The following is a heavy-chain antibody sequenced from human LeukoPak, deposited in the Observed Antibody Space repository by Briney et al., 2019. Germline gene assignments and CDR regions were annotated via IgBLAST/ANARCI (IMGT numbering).Heavy chain of an antibody. CDR3: AKDRRFGESYFDY. V-gene: IGHV3-23*01. D-gene: IGHD3-10*01. CDR2: ISGSGGST. Sequence: GGSLRLSCAASGFTFSSYGMSWVRQAPGKGLEWVSAISGSGGSTYYADSVKGRFTISRDNSKNTLYLQMNSLRAEDTAVYYCAKDRRFGESYFDYWGQGTLVTVSS. CDR1: GFTFSSYG. J-gene: IGHJ4*02.